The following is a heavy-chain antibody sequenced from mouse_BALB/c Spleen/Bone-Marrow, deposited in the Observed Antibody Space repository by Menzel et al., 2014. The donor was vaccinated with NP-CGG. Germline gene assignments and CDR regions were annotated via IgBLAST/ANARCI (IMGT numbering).Heavy chain of an antibody. CDR2: INPDSSTI. V-gene: IGHV4-1*02. CDR1: GFDFSGYW. D-gene: IGHD1-1*01. J-gene: IGHJ4*01. CDR3: ARLGYYGVMAY. Sequence: EVKLMESGGGLVQPGRSLKLSCAASGFDFSGYWMSWVRQAPGKGLEWIGEINPDSSTINYTPSLKDKFIISRDNAKNTLYLQMGKVRSEDTALYYCARLGYYGVMAYWGQGTSVTVSS.